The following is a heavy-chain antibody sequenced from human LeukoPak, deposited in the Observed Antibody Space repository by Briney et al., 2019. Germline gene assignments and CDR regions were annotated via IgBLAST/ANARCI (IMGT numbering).Heavy chain of an antibody. CDR3: ARDPGGYDSSGWFDY. D-gene: IGHD3-22*01. CDR1: GGTFSSYA. V-gene: IGHV1-69*13. CDR2: MIAIFGTA. Sequence: SVTVCLTASGGTFSSYAISWVRQAPGQPPERVGGMIAIFGTANYAQNFQRRVTITADESANTAYMELSRLRSHGTAVYYCARDPGGYDSSGWFDYWGQGTLVTVSS. J-gene: IGHJ4*02.